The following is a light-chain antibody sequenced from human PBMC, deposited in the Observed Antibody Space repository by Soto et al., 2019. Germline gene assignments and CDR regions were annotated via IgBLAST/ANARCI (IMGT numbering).Light chain of an antibody. CDR1: QSISDW. V-gene: IGKV1-5*03. J-gene: IGKJ1*01. CDR3: QNYNSYSET. Sequence: DIQMTQSPSTLSASVGDRVTITCRASQSISDWLAWYQQKAGKAPKLLIYKASNLERGVPSRFSGSGSGTEFTLTISSLQPDDFATYYCQNYNSYSETFGRGTKVEIK. CDR2: KAS.